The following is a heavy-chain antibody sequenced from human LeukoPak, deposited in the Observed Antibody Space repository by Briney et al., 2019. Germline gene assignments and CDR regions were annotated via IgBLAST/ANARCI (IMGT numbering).Heavy chain of an antibody. J-gene: IGHJ4*02. CDR3: VRDAQRGFDYSNSLQY. D-gene: IGHD4-11*01. Sequence: PGTSLRLSCEASGFIFSHYALHWVRQAPHKGLEWVAVIWSDGTNRYYADSVKGRFSIFRDDSQKRVFLQMNSLRAEDTAVYYCVRDAQRGFDYSNSLQYWGQGALVTVSS. V-gene: IGHV3-33*01. CDR1: GFIFSHYA. CDR2: IWSDGTNR.